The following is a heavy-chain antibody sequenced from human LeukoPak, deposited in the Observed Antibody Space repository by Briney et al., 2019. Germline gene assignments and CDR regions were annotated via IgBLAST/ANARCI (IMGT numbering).Heavy chain of an antibody. CDR2: LNLDGSDK. D-gene: IGHD1-1*01. J-gene: IGHJ4*02. V-gene: IGHV3-7*03. Sequence: TGGSLRLSCVVSGFTFSESWMSWVRQAPGKGLGWVASLNLDGSDKSYVDSVKGRFTISRDNAKNSLYLQMDSLRVEDTAVYYCAKGKRYPDYWGQGTLVTVSS. CDR1: GFTFSESW. CDR3: AKGKRYPDY.